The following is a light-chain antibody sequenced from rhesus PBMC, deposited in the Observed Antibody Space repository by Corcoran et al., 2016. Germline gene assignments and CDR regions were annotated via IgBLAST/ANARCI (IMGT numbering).Light chain of an antibody. CDR2: AAS. J-gene: IGKJ4*01. CDR3: QHSYGTPLT. V-gene: IGKV1-74*01. Sequence: DIQMTQSPSSLSASVGDRVTITCRASENVNNYLHWYQQKPGKAPKLLNYAASTLQSGVPSRFSGSGSGTDYTFTISSMQPEDVATYYCQHSYGTPLTFGGGTKVEIK. CDR1: ENVNNY.